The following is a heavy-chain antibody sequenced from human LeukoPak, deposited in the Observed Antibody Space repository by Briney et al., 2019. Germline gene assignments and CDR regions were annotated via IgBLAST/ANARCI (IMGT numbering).Heavy chain of an antibody. CDR2: ISSSGTTI. CDR1: GFTFSGYE. D-gene: IGHD2-15*01. V-gene: IGHV3-48*03. CDR3: ARVGVVVAATGNLWFDP. J-gene: IGHJ5*02. Sequence: GGSLRRSCAASGFTFSGYEMNWVRQAPGKGLEWVSYISSSGTTIYYADSVKGRFTISRDNAKNSLYLQMNSLRAEDTAVYYCARVGVVVAATGNLWFDPWGQGTLVTVSS.